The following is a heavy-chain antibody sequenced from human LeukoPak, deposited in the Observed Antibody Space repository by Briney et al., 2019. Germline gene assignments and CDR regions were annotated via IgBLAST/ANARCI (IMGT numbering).Heavy chain of an antibody. CDR1: GFTFSSYA. V-gene: IGHV3-23*01. CDR2: ISGSGGST. CDR3: AKTNSGSYLGGYYLDY. Sequence: SGGSLRLSCAASGFTFSSYAMSWVRQAPGKGLEWVSAISGSGGSTYYADSVKGRFTISRDNSKNTLYLQMNSLRAEDTAVYYCAKTNSGSYLGGYYLDYWGQGTLVTVSS. D-gene: IGHD1-26*01. J-gene: IGHJ4*02.